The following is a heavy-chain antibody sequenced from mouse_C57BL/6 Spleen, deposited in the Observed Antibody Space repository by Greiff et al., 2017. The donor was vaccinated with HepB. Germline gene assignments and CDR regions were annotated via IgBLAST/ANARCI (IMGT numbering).Heavy chain of an antibody. CDR3: ARKSRDYGSRYAMDY. CDR2: IWSGGST. D-gene: IGHD1-1*01. CDR1: GFSLTSYG. J-gene: IGHJ4*01. Sequence: QVQLQQSGPGLVQPSQSLSITCTVSGFSLTSYGVHWVRQSPGKGLEWLGVIWSGGSTDYNATFISRMSIIKDNSKSKVFFKMNSLQADDTAIYSCARKSRDYGSRYAMDYWGQGTSVTVSS. V-gene: IGHV2-2*01.